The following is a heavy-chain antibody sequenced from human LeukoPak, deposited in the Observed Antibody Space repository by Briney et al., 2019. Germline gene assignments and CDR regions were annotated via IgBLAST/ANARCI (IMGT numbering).Heavy chain of an antibody. J-gene: IGHJ4*02. CDR2: IRYDGGNK. CDR1: GFTFSSYG. D-gene: IGHD1-26*01. Sequence: GGSLRLSCAASGFTFSSYGMHWVRQAPGKGLEWVTFIRYDGGNKYYADSVKGRFTISRDNSKNTLYLQMNSLRTEDTAVYYCAKDKRSGSLSHDYWGQGTLVTVSS. V-gene: IGHV3-30*02. CDR3: AKDKRSGSLSHDY.